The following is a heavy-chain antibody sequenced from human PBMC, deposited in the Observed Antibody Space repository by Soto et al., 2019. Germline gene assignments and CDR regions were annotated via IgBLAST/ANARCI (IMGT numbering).Heavy chain of an antibody. Sequence: QVKLVESGGGVVQPGRSLRLSCAPSGFTFTAYAFHWVRQAPGKGLEWVSVISYDGSNIYYADSVKGRFTISRDNSKNTLYLQMNSLRAEDTAVYYCARDFRASSGWTRRYLDYWGQGALVTVSS. CDR3: ARDFRASSGWTRRYLDY. V-gene: IGHV3-30-3*01. J-gene: IGHJ4*02. CDR1: GFTFTAYA. D-gene: IGHD6-19*01. CDR2: ISYDGSNI.